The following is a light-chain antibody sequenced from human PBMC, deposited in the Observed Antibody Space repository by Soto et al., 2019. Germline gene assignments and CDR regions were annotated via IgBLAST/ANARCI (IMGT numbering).Light chain of an antibody. CDR2: NDN. J-gene: IGLJ1*01. Sequence: LTQPPSASGTPGQTVTISCSGSSSNIGSNTVSWYQQLPGAAPTLLIYNDNERPSGVPDRFSGSKSGTSASLAISGLQSEDEADYYCAAWDETLIDVFGTGTKLTVL. V-gene: IGLV1-44*01. CDR3: AAWDETLIDV. CDR1: SSNIGSNT.